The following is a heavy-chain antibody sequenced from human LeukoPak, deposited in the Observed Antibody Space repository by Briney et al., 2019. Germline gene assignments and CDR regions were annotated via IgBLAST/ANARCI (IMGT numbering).Heavy chain of an antibody. Sequence: SQTLSLTCAISGDSVSSNSAAWNWIRQSPSRGLEWLGRTYYRSKWYNDYAVSVKSRITINPDTSKNQFSLQLNSVTPEDTAVYYCAGRGRGGSGQDEAFDIWGQGTMVTVSS. CDR3: AGRGRGGSGQDEAFDI. CDR1: GDSVSSNSAA. CDR2: TYYRSKWYN. V-gene: IGHV6-1*01. D-gene: IGHD3-10*01. J-gene: IGHJ3*02.